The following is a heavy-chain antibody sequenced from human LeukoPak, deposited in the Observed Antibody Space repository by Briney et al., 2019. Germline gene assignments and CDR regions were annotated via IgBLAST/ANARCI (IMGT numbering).Heavy chain of an antibody. D-gene: IGHD6-19*01. CDR2: IYHSGST. V-gene: IGHV4-38-2*02. CDR3: ARLRRPVRSSSGWYDYYYMDV. CDR1: GYSISSGYY. J-gene: IGHJ6*03. Sequence: SETLSLTCTVSGYSISSGYYWGWIRQPPGKGLEWIGSIYHSGSTYYNPSLKSRVTMSVDTSKNQFSLKLSSVTAADTAVYYCARLRRPVRSSSGWYDYYYMDVWGKGTTVTISS.